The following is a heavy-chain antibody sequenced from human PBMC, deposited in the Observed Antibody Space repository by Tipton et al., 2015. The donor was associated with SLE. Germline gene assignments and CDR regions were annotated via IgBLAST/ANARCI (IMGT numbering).Heavy chain of an antibody. CDR1: CGSFSGYY. D-gene: IGHD6-13*01. J-gene: IGHJ4*02. CDR3: AGAVGTAAGLRDY. CDR2: INHSGIT. V-gene: IGHV4-34*01. Sequence: TLSLTFAVYCGSFSGYYLSWIRQPPGMGLEWIGEINHSGITNSNPSLKSRLIISVDTSKNQFSLKLSSVTAADTAVYYCAGAVGTAAGLRDYWGQGTLVTVSS.